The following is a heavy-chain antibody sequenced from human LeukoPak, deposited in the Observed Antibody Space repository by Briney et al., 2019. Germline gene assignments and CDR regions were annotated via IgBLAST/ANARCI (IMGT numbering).Heavy chain of an antibody. CDR1: GFTFSSYA. Sequence: GGSLRLSCAASGFTFSSYAMHWVRQAPGKGLEWVSSISSSSSYIYYADSVKGRFTISRDNAKNSLYLQMNSLRAEDTAVYYCATPGEAVAGIFDYWGQGTLVTVSS. D-gene: IGHD6-19*01. J-gene: IGHJ4*02. V-gene: IGHV3-21*01. CDR2: ISSSSSYI. CDR3: ATPGEAVAGIFDY.